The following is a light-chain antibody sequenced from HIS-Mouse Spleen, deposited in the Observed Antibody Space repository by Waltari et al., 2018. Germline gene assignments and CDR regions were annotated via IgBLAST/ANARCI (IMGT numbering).Light chain of an antibody. CDR3: QQYYSFPYT. J-gene: IGKJ2*01. CDR2: AAS. Sequence: AIGMTQSASLLSASTGDRVTISCRMSQGIRSYLAWYQQKPGKAPELLIYAASTLQSGVPSRFSGSGSGTDFTLTISCLQSEDFATYYCQQYYSFPYTFGQGTKLEIK. CDR1: QGIRSY. V-gene: IGKV1D-8*02.